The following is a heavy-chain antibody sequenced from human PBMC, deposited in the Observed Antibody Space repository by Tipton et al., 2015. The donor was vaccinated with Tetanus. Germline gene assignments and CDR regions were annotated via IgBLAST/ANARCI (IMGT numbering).Heavy chain of an antibody. CDR2: VYYSGTT. CDR1: GGSFSGYY. V-gene: IGHV4-59*08. D-gene: IGHD6-19*01. Sequence: TLSLTCAVYGGSFSGYYWSWIRQPPGKELEWIGYVYYSGTTNYNPSLKSRVTISADTSKNQFSLKVSSVTAADTAIYYCARYYTVTDTGYCFDNWGQGALVTVSS. CDR3: ARYYTVTDTGYCFDN. J-gene: IGHJ4*02.